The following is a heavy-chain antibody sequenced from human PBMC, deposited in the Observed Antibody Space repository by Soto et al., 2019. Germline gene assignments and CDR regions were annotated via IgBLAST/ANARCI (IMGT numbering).Heavy chain of an antibody. CDR3: ASTYGSGYLAFDY. CDR2: VNPIVSMS. V-gene: IGHV1-69*02. CDR1: GDTFNFYS. D-gene: IGHD3-10*01. J-gene: IGHJ4*02. Sequence: QVQLVQSGAEVKRPGSSVKVSCKASGDTFNFYSINWVRQAPGLGLEWMGRVNPIVSMSNYAQKFQGRVTMTADKSTSTANIELSSLRSEDTAIYYCASTYGSGYLAFDYWGQGALVTVSS.